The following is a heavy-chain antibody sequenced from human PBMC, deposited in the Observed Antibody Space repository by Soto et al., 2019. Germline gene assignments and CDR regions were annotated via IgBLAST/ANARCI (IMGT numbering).Heavy chain of an antibody. CDR3: ARVNNYYYVMDV. CDR1: GGTFSSYA. Sequence: GASVKVSCKASGGTFSSYAISWVRQAPGQGLEWMGGIIPIFGTANYAQKFQGRVTITADESTSTAYMELSSLRSEDTAVYYCARVNNYYYVMDVWGQGTTVTVSS. J-gene: IGHJ6*02. CDR2: IIPIFGTA. V-gene: IGHV1-69*13.